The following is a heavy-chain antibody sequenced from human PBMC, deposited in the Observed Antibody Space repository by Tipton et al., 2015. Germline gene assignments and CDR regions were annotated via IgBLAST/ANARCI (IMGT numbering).Heavy chain of an antibody. CDR2: IIPVFGTA. J-gene: IGHJ6*02. CDR1: GYSFSTYG. CDR3: ASRSDGKKYYYFGMDV. Sequence: QLVQSGAEVKKPGASVKVSCKASGYSFSTYGISWVRQAPGQGLEWIGGIIPVFGTAHYAQKFQGRVTITADKSTRTAYMELSSLRSEDTAVYYCASRSDGKKYYYFGMDVWGQGTAVTVSS. D-gene: IGHD4-17*01. V-gene: IGHV1-69*06.